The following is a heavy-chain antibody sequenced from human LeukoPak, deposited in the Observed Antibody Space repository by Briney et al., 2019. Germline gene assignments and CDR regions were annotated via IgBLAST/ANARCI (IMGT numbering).Heavy chain of an antibody. CDR1: GFAFSTYG. Sequence: GGSLRLSCAASGFAFSTYGMHWVRQAPGKGLGWVAAIWYDGNNKFYADSVKGRFTISRDNSRNTLFLQMNSLRAEDMAVYYCTRSRITAHDAFDISGQGTMVTVSS. CDR3: TRSRITAHDAFDI. J-gene: IGHJ3*02. D-gene: IGHD6-13*01. V-gene: IGHV3-33*08. CDR2: IWYDGNNK.